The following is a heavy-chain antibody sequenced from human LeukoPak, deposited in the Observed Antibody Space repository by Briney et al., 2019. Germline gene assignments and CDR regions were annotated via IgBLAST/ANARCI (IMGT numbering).Heavy chain of an antibody. Sequence: SVKVSCKASGYTFTGYYMHWVRQAPGQGLEWMGRINPNTAGTNYAQKFQGRATMPRDTSISTAYMELSRLRSDATAVYYCARDGPSGSYFPWGQGTLVTVSS. J-gene: IGHJ5*02. CDR2: INPNTAGT. CDR1: GYTFTGYY. D-gene: IGHD1-26*01. V-gene: IGHV1-2*06. CDR3: ARDGPSGSYFP.